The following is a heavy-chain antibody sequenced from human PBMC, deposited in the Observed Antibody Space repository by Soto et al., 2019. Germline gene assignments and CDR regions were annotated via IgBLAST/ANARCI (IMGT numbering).Heavy chain of an antibody. V-gene: IGHV1-69*13. CDR3: ARGLISSSPFDY. D-gene: IGHD6-6*01. CDR1: GGTFSSYA. Sequence: SVKVSCKASGGTFSSYAISWVRQAPGQGLEWMGGIIPIFGTANYAQKFQGRVTITADESTSTAHMELSSLRSEDTAVYYCARGLISSSPFDYWGQGTLVTVSS. CDR2: IIPIFGTA. J-gene: IGHJ4*02.